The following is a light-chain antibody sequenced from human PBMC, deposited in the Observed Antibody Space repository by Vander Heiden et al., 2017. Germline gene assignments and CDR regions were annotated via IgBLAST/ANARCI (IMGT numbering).Light chain of an antibody. CDR2: AAS. Sequence: AIRMTQSPSSFSAPPRDTVSITRRARQGISSYLAWYQQKPGKAPKLLIYAASTLQSGVPSRFSGSGAGTDFTLTISCLQSEDFATYYCQQYYSYPQTFGQGTKVEIK. V-gene: IGKV1-8*01. CDR3: QQYYSYPQT. CDR1: QGISSY. J-gene: IGKJ1*01.